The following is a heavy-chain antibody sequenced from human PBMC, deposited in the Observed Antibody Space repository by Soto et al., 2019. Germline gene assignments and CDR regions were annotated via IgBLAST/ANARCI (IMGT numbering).Heavy chain of an antibody. J-gene: IGHJ4*02. CDR2: ISSDGSNN. V-gene: IGHV3-30-3*01. D-gene: IGHD2-15*01. CDR1: GFTFSNYA. CDR3: ARFKGCSGGSCYSYLDY. Sequence: QVQLVESGGGVVQPGRSLRLSCAASGFTFSNYAMHWVRQAPGKGLEWVAVISSDGSNNYYADSVKGRFTISRDNSKNTLFLQMNSLRAEDTAVYYCARFKGCSGGSCYSYLDYWGQGALVTVSS.